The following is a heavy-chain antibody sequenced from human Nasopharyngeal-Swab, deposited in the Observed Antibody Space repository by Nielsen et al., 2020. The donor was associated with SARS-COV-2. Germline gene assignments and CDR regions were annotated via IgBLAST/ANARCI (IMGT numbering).Heavy chain of an antibody. CDR3: ARPYSNYGASYYYYYMDV. V-gene: IGHV1-8*01. J-gene: IGHJ6*03. CDR2: MNPNSGNT. CDR1: GYTFTSYD. Sequence: ASVKVSCKASGYTFTSYDINWVRQATGQGLEWMGWMNPNSGNTGYAQKFQGRVTMTRNTSISTAYMGLSSLRSEDTAVYYCARPYSNYGASYYYYYMDVWGKGTTVTVSS. D-gene: IGHD4-11*01.